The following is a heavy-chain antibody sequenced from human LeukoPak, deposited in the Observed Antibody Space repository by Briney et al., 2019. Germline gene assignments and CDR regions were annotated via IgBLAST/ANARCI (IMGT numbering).Heavy chain of an antibody. CDR3: ARSTLTIAAADTTYFDY. CDR1: GGSISSGGYY. V-gene: IGHV4-31*03. Sequence: NPSETLSLTCTVSGGSISSGGYYWSWIRQHPGKGLEWIGYNYYSGSTYYNPSLKSRVTISVDTSKNQFSLKLSSVTAADTAVYYCARSTLTIAAADTTYFDYWGQGTLVTVSS. CDR2: NYYSGST. J-gene: IGHJ4*02. D-gene: IGHD6-13*01.